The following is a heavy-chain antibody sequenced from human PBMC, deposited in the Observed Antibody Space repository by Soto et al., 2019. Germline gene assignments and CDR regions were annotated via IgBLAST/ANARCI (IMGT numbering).Heavy chain of an antibody. Sequence: QVQLVQSGAEVKKPGSSVKVSCKDSGGTFSSYTISWVRQAPGQGLEWMGRIIPILGIANYAQKFQGRVTITADKSTSTAYMELSSLRSEDTAVYYCARVNYGDYDAFDIWGQGTMVTVSS. CDR1: GGTFSSYT. V-gene: IGHV1-69*02. CDR2: IIPILGIA. J-gene: IGHJ3*02. CDR3: ARVNYGDYDAFDI. D-gene: IGHD4-17*01.